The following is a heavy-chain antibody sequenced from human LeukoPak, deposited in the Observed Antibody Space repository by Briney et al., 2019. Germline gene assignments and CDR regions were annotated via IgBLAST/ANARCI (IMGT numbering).Heavy chain of an antibody. V-gene: IGHV1-69*04. D-gene: IGHD1-26*01. CDR2: IIPILGIA. CDR1: GGTFSSYT. J-gene: IGHJ4*02. CDR3: ARDGGPTVGALDY. Sequence: ASVKVSCKASGGTFSSYTISWVRQAPGQGLEWMGRIIPILGIANYAQKFQGRVTITADKSTSTAYMELSSLRSEDTAVYCCARDGGPTVGALDYWGQGTLVTVSS.